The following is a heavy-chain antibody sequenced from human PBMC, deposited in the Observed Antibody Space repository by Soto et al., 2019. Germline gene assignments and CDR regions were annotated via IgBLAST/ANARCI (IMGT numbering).Heavy chain of an antibody. V-gene: IGHV1-18*01. CDR1: GYTFTSYG. Sequence: ASVKVSCKASGYTFTSYGISWVRQAPGQGLEWMGWIGAYNGNTNYAQKLQGRVTISRDNAKNTLYLQMNSLRAEDTAVYYCARGPIGYYDFWSGHDYWGQGTLVTVSS. CDR2: IGAYNGNT. CDR3: ARGPIGYYDFWSGHDY. D-gene: IGHD3-3*01. J-gene: IGHJ4*02.